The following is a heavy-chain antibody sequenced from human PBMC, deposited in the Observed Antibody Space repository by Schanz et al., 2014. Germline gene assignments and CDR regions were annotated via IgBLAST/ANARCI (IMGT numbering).Heavy chain of an antibody. CDR2: FAGSSETT. CDR1: GFKLGSYA. Sequence: EGQLVQSGGGLVQPGGSLRLSCAASGFKLGSYAMSWVRQAPGKGLEWVSTFAGSSETTSHADSVKGRLTISRDISKNTLYLQMNNWRADDAAVYFCAKGRNRVVAAAYYLYSGMDVWGQGTTVTVS. D-gene: IGHD2-2*01. V-gene: IGHV3-23*04. J-gene: IGHJ6*02. CDR3: AKGRNRVVAAAYYLYSGMDV.